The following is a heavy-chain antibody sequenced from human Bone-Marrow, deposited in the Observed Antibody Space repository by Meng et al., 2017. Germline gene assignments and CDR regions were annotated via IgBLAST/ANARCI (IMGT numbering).Heavy chain of an antibody. Sequence: GESLKISCAASGFTVSSNYMSWVRQAPGKGLEWVSVIYSGGSTYYADSVKGRFTISRDNSKNTLYLQMHSLRAEDTAVYYCARGTTVVTPLGRDLYYFAYWGQGTLVTVSS. J-gene: IGHJ4*02. CDR1: GFTVSSNY. CDR2: IYSGGST. CDR3: ARGTTVVTPLGRDLYYFAY. D-gene: IGHD4-23*01. V-gene: IGHV3-66*02.